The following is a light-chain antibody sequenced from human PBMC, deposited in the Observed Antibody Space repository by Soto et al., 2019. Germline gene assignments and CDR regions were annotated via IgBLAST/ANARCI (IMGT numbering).Light chain of an antibody. V-gene: IGKV1-39*01. CDR1: QSISSY. J-gene: IGKJ5*01. CDR2: AAS. CDR3: QQSYSTPPT. Sequence: IQMTQSPSSLSASVGDRVTTTCRASQSISSYLNWYQQKPGKAPKLLIYAASSLQSGVPSRFSGSGSGTDFTLTISSLQPEDFATYYCQQSYSTPPTFGQGTRLEIK.